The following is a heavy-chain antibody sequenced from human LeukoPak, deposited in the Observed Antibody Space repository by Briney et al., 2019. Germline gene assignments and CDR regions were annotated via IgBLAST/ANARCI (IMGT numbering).Heavy chain of an antibody. CDR3: ARVGYNGWNFEN. Sequence: GGSLRLSCAASGFTFSSYWMSWVRQAPGKGLQSVAYISQDVSHKYYVDSVKGRFTISRDNAKNPLHLEMNSLRAEDTALYYCARVGYNGWNFENWGQGTLVTVAS. CDR2: ISQDVSHK. CDR1: GFTFSSYW. D-gene: IGHD5-12*01. V-gene: IGHV3-7*01. J-gene: IGHJ4*02.